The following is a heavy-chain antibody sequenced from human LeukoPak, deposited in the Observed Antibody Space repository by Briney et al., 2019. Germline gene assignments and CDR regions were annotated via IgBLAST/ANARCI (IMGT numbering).Heavy chain of an antibody. CDR1: GGSINDYY. D-gene: IGHD6-13*01. CDR3: ARSLSSTGYYYYGMDV. Sequence: PSETLSLTCTVSGGSINDYYWSWIRQPAGKGLEWIGRFSTTGSPNYNPSLRSRVTMSADTSKSQFSLKLSSVTAADTAVYYCARSLSSTGYYYYGMDVWGQGTTVTVSS. J-gene: IGHJ6*02. V-gene: IGHV4-4*07. CDR2: FSTTGSP.